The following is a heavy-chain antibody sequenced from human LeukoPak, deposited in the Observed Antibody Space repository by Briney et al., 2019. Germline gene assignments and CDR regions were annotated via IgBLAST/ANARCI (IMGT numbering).Heavy chain of an antibody. Sequence: GRSLRLSCAASGFTFSSYGMHWDRQAPGKGLEWVAVISYDGSNKYYADSVKGRFTISRDNSKNTLYLQMNSLRAEDTAVYYCAKSPGRLYLDYWGQGTLVTVSS. CDR3: AKSPGRLYLDY. CDR1: GFTFSSYG. CDR2: ISYDGSNK. D-gene: IGHD2-2*02. J-gene: IGHJ4*02. V-gene: IGHV3-30*18.